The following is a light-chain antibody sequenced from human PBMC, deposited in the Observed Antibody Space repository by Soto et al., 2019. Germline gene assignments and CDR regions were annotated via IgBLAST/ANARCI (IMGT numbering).Light chain of an antibody. CDR3: QQRSRWPPRMYT. V-gene: IGKV3-11*01. J-gene: IGKJ2*01. CDR2: DAS. CDR1: QSISTY. Sequence: EIVLTQSPATLSLSPGERATLSCRASQSISTYLAWYQQKPGQAPRLLIYDASNRATGIPARFSGSGSGTDFTLTISSLEPEDFAVYYCQQRSRWPPRMYTFGQGTRLEIK.